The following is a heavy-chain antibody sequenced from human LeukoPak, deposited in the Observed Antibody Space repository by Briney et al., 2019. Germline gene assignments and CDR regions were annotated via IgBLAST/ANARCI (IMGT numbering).Heavy chain of an antibody. CDR3: ARDGFSSGYPYDAFDI. D-gene: IGHD3-22*01. CDR2: IYSGGST. Sequence: PGGSLRLSCAASGFTARGNYTSWGRQAPGKGLEWVSVIYSGGSTYYADSVKGRFTISRDNSKNTLYLQMNSLRAEDTAVYYCARDGFSSGYPYDAFDIWGQGTMVTVSS. J-gene: IGHJ3*02. CDR1: GFTARGNY. V-gene: IGHV3-53*01.